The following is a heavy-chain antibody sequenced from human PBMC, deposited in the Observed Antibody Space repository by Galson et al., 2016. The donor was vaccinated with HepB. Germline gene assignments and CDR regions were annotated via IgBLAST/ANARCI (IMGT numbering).Heavy chain of an antibody. Sequence: SLRLSCAASGFTFSRIAMHWVRQAPGKGLKWVAVISYDGGSNYYADSVKGRSTISRDNSKNTLYLQMNSLRAEDSAVYYCARVIGGTLDALDTWGQGTMVTVSS. CDR2: ISYDGGSN. V-gene: IGHV3-30*04. CDR3: ARVIGGTLDALDT. J-gene: IGHJ3*02. D-gene: IGHD2-21*01. CDR1: GFTFSRIA.